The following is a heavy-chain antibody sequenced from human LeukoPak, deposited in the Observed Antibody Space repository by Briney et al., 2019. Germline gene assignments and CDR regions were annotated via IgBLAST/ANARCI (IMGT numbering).Heavy chain of an antibody. D-gene: IGHD3-22*01. CDR1: GFAFGYYS. CDR3: AKGGYYDSSGGDY. Sequence: GGSLRLSCAASGFAFGYYSMSWVRQAPGRGLEWLSSISDDGSYTFYADSVKGRFTISRDNSKNTLYLQMNSLRAEDTAVYCCAKGGYYDSSGGDYWGQGTLVTVSS. J-gene: IGHJ4*02. V-gene: IGHV3-23*01. CDR2: ISDDGSYT.